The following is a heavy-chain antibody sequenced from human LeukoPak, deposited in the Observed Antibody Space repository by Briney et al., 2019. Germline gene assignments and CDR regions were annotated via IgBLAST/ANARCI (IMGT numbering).Heavy chain of an antibody. CDR1: GGSFTAYY. V-gene: IGHV4-34*01. CDR3: ARGGRFAPIVGVVAATQLMDV. Sequence: KPSETLSLTCAVYGGSFTAYYWSWIRQPPGKGLEWIGEINHSGSTNYNPSLKSRVTMSVDTSKNQFSLKLNSVTAADTAVYYCARGGRFAPIVGVVAATQLMDVWGKGTTVTVSS. CDR2: INHSGST. J-gene: IGHJ6*04. D-gene: IGHD2-15*01.